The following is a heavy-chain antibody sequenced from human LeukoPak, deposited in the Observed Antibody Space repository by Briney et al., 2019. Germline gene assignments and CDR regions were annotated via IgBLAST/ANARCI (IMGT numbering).Heavy chain of an antibody. CDR3: ARDGDLYDSSGQEVYFDY. V-gene: IGHV3-48*02. CDR2: ISSSSSTI. Sequence: GGSLRLSCAASGFTFSSYSMNWVRPAPGKGLEWVSYISSSSSTIYYADSVKGRFTISRDNAKNSLYLQMNSLRDEDTAVYYCARDGDLYDSSGQEVYFDYWGQGTLVTVSS. D-gene: IGHD3-22*01. J-gene: IGHJ4*02. CDR1: GFTFSSYS.